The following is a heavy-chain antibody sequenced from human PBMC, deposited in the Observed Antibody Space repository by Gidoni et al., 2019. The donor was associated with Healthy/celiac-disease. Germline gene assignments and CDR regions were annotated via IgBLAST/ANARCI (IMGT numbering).Heavy chain of an antibody. V-gene: IGHV3-11*06. CDR1: GFTFSDYY. D-gene: IGHD2-2*01. J-gene: IGHJ3*02. Sequence: QVQLVESGGGLVKPGGSLRLSCAASGFTFSDYYMSWIRQAPGKGLEWVSYISSSSSYTNYADSVKGRFTISRDNAKNSLYLQMNSLRAEDTAVYYCAREKRWMERDVVVPAARVEGYDAFDIWGQGTMVTVSS. CDR2: ISSSSSYT. CDR3: AREKRWMERDVVVPAARVEGYDAFDI.